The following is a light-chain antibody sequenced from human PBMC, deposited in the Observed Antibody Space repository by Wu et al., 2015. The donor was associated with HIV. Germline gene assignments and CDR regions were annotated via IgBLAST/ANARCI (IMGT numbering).Light chain of an antibody. CDR2: KAS. CDR1: QSISSW. Sequence: DIQMTQSPSTLSASVGDRVTITCRASQSISSWLAWYQQKPGKAPKLLIYKASSLESGVPSRFSGSGSGTEFTLTISSLQPDDFATYFCQQYNSFPYTFGQGTKLEI. V-gene: IGKV1-5*03. CDR3: QQYNSFPYT. J-gene: IGKJ2*01.